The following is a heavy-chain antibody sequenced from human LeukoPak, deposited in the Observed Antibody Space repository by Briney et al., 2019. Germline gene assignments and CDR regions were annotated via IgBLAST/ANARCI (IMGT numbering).Heavy chain of an antibody. V-gene: IGHV4-34*01. Sequence: SETLSLTCTVSGGSISSYYWSWIRQPPGKGLEWIGEISHSGSTNYNPSLKSRVTISVDTSKNQFSLKLSSVTAADTAVYYCANIVVVPAAIGKQYGMDVWGQGTTVTVSS. CDR2: ISHSGST. CDR3: ANIVVVPAAIGKQYGMDV. CDR1: GGSISSYY. D-gene: IGHD2-2*01. J-gene: IGHJ6*02.